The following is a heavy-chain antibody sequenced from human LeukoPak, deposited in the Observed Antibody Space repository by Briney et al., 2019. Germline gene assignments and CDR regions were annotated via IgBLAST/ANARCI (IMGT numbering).Heavy chain of an antibody. CDR1: GFTFSSYD. V-gene: IGHV3-13*01. CDR3: ARGNFWGGYYIDY. D-gene: IGHD3-3*01. Sequence: PGGSLRLSCAASGFTFSSYDMHWVRQATGKGLEWVSAIGTAGVTYYPGSVKGRFTISRENAKNSLYLQMNSLRAGDTAVYYCARGNFWGGYYIDYWGQGTLVTVSS. J-gene: IGHJ4*02. CDR2: IGTAGVT.